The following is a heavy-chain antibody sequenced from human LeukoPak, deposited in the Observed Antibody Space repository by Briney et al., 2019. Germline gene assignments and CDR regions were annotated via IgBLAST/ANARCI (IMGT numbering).Heavy chain of an antibody. V-gene: IGHV4-39*01. CDR2: IYYSGST. Sequence: PSETLSLTCTVSGGSISSSSYYWGWIRQPPGKGLEWIGSIYYSGSTYYNPSLKSRVTISVDTSKNQFALKLSSGTAADTAVCYCARGGGMAALRRGSIDYWGQGTLVTVSS. D-gene: IGHD3-16*01. CDR3: ARGGGMAALRRGSIDY. CDR1: GGSISSSSYY. J-gene: IGHJ4*02.